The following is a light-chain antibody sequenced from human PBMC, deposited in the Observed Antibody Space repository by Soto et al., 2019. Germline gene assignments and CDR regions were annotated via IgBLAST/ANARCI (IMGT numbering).Light chain of an antibody. CDR3: SSYTSSSTLGLV. Sequence: QSALTQPASVSGSPGQSITISCTGTSSDVGGYNYVSWYQQHPGKAPKLMIYDVSNRPSGVSNCFSGSKSGNTASLTISGLQAEDEADYYCSSYTSSSTLGLVFGGGTKLTVL. CDR2: DVS. V-gene: IGLV2-14*01. CDR1: SSDVGGYNY. J-gene: IGLJ2*01.